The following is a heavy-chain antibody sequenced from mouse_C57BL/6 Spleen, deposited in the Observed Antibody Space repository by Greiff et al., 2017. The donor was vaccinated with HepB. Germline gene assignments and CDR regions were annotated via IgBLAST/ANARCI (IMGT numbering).Heavy chain of an antibody. Sequence: EVKVEESGGGLVQPGGSMKLSCVASGFTFSNYWMSWVRQSPEKGLEWVAQIRLKSDNYATHYAESVKGRFTISRDDSKSSVYLQMNNLRAEDTGIYYCTLYDGYYYFDVWGTGTTVTVSS. CDR3: TLYDGYYYFDV. CDR2: IRLKSDNYAT. V-gene: IGHV6-3*01. D-gene: IGHD2-3*01. J-gene: IGHJ1*03. CDR1: GFTFSNYW.